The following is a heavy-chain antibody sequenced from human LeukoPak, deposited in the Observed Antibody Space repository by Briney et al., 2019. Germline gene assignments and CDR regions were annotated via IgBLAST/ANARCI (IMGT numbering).Heavy chain of an antibody. D-gene: IGHD3-22*01. J-gene: IGHJ4*02. Sequence: GGSLRLSCAASGLTFSSYWMSWVRQAPGKGLEWVANIKQDGSEKYYVDSVKGRFTIPRDNAKNSLYLQMNSLRAEDTAVYYCARDRRGGGYYWGGNYWGQGTLVTVSS. CDR3: ARDRRGGGYYWGGNY. CDR2: IKQDGSEK. CDR1: GLTFSSYW. V-gene: IGHV3-7*01.